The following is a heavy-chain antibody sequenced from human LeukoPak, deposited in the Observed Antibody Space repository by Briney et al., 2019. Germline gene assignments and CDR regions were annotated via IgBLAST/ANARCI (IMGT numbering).Heavy chain of an antibody. CDR1: GGTFSGYY. V-gene: IGHV4-34*01. CDR2: INHSGST. Sequence: SETLSLTCAVYGGTFSGYYWSWIRQPPGKGLEWIGEINHSGSTNYNPSLKSRVTISVDTSKNQFSLKLSSVTAADTAVYYCARGYRLRFLEWLSTFDYWGQGTLVTVSS. D-gene: IGHD3-3*01. CDR3: ARGYRLRFLEWLSTFDY. J-gene: IGHJ4*02.